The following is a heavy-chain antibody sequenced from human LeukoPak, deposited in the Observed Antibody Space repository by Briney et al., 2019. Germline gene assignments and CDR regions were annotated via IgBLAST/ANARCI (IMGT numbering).Heavy chain of an antibody. D-gene: IGHD2-2*01. CDR3: ARWGLVAPGTYYYYYLDV. CDR1: GYTFTNYG. Sequence: ASVKVSCKASGYTFTNYGVSWVRQAPGQGLDWIGWINAYNGDTHYAQNLQGRLTMTTDTSTSTAFMELRSLRPDDTAVYYCARWGLVAPGTYYYYYLDVWGRGTTVTVSS. CDR2: INAYNGDT. J-gene: IGHJ6*03. V-gene: IGHV1-18*01.